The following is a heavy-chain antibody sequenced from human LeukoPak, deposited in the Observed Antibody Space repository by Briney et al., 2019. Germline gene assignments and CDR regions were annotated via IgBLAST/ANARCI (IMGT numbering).Heavy chain of an antibody. CDR1: GFTFSGYS. J-gene: IGHJ3*02. D-gene: IGHD7-27*01. CDR2: IRYDGSNK. Sequence: PGGSLRLSCAVSGFTFSGYSMKWVRQAPGKGLEWVAFIRYDGSNKYYADSVKGRFTISRDNSKNTLYLQMNSLRAEDTVVYYCAKDGSNWGFRSAFDIWGQGTMVTVSS. CDR3: AKDGSNWGFRSAFDI. V-gene: IGHV3-30*02.